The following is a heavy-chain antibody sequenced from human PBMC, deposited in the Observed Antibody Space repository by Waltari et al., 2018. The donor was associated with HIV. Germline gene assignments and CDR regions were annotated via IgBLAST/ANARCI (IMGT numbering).Heavy chain of an antibody. CDR2: SNTGDGST. D-gene: IGHD5-12*01. J-gene: IGHJ4*02. CDR1: KYTFARSG. Sequence: QVQLVQSGAEMRKPGASVKVSCSASKYTFARSGIHWLGQAPGQRLELLGWSNTGDGSTKYSQKFQCRVTITRDTSASTAYMQLSSLRSEDTAIYYCARELRFDIVFDYWGQGTLVTVSS. CDR3: ARELRFDIVFDY. V-gene: IGHV1-3*04.